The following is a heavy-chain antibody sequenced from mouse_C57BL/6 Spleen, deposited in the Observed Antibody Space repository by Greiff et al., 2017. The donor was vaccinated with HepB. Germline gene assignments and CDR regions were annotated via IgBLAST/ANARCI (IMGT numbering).Heavy chain of an antibody. CDR2: IHPNSGST. CDR1: GYTFTSYW. J-gene: IGHJ2*01. V-gene: IGHV1-64*01. Sequence: VQLQQPGAELVKPGASVKLSCKASGYTFTSYWMHWVKQRPGQGLEWIGMIHPNSGSTNYNEKFKTKATLTVDKSSSTAYMQLSSLTSEDSAVYYCARDYSNYLYFDYWGQGTTLTVSS. D-gene: IGHD2-5*01. CDR3: ARDYSNYLYFDY.